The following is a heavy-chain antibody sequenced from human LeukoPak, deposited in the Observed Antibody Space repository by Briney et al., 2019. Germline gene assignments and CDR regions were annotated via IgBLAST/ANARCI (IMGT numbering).Heavy chain of an antibody. CDR3: AKDVDIGAAWYYFDY. V-gene: IGHV3-30*18. CDR1: GFTFSNYA. CDR2: ISSDGRNK. J-gene: IGHJ4*02. Sequence: VRSLPLSCAASGFTFSNYAMHWVRQAPGKGLAWVAVISSDGRNKYSADSVIGEVPISRDNSKNTLYLQMNSLRAEDTAVYYCAKDVDIGAAWYYFDYGGGDTGDTVSS. D-gene: IGHD6-13*01.